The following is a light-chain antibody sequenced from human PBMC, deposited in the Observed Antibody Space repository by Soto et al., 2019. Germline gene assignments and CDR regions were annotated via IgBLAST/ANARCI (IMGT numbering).Light chain of an antibody. CDR3: SSYTSITV. CDR1: SSDVGGYNY. Sequence: QSALTQPASVSGSPGQSITISCTGTSSDVGGYNYVSWYQQHPGKDPKLMIYDVSNRPSGVSNRFSGSKSGNTASLTISGLQAEDAADYYCSSYTSITVFGGGTKLTVL. J-gene: IGLJ2*01. V-gene: IGLV2-14*01. CDR2: DVS.